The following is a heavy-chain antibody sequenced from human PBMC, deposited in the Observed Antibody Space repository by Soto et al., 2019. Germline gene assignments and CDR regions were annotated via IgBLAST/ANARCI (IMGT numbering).Heavy chain of an antibody. D-gene: IGHD2-2*01. CDR3: ARDHQVGGATRGMDV. Sequence: QVQLVESGGGVAQPGRSLRLSCAASGFTFSSYAMHWVRQAPGKGLEWVAVISYDGSNKYYADSVKGRFTISRDNSKNTLYRQMNSLRAEDTAVYDCARDHQVGGATRGMDVWGQGTTVTVSS. CDR2: ISYDGSNK. CDR1: GFTFSSYA. V-gene: IGHV3-30-3*01. J-gene: IGHJ6*02.